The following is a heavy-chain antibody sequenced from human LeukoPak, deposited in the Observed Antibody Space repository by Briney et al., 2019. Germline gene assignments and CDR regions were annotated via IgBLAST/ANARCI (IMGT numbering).Heavy chain of an antibody. CDR2: ISGSGGST. CDR1: GITFSRYA. V-gene: IGHV3-23*01. CDR3: AKEGQWLVPWFDP. J-gene: IGHJ5*02. D-gene: IGHD6-19*01. Sequence: GSLRLSCAGSGITFSRYAMSWVRQAPGKGPEWVSAISGSGGSTYYADSVKGRFTISRDNSKNTLYLQMNSLRAEDTAVYYCAKEGQWLVPWFDPWGQGTLVTVSS.